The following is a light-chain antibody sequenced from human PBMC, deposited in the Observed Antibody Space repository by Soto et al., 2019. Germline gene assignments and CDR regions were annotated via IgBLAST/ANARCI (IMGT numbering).Light chain of an antibody. V-gene: IGKV3-20*01. CDR1: QSVTSSY. CDR3: QQYGNSPWT. CDR2: GAS. Sequence: EIVLTQSPGTLSLSPGERATLSCRASQSVTSSYLAWYQQKPGQAPRLFIYGASSRATGISDRFSGSGSGTDFTLTISRLEPEDFAVYHCQQYGNSPWTFGQGTKVEIK. J-gene: IGKJ1*01.